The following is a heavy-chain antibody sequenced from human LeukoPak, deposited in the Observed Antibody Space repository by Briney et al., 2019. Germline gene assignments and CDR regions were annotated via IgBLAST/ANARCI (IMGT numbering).Heavy chain of an antibody. CDR2: IYYSGST. V-gene: IGHV4-39*01. J-gene: IGHJ4*02. D-gene: IGHD2-2*01. CDR1: GGSISSSSYY. Sequence: SETLSLTCTVSGGSISSSSYYWGGIRQPPGKGLELIGSIYYSGSTYYNPSLKSRVTISVDTSKNQFSLKLSSVTAADTAVYYCARQLGYCSSTSCYADKVDYWGQGTLVTVSS. CDR3: ARQLGYCSSTSCYADKVDY.